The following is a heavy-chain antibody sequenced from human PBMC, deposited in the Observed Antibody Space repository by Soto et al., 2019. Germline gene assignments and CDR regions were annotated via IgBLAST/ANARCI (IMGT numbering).Heavy chain of an antibody. CDR3: ARVGYCLGNNCSSDRWFDS. Sequence: SETLSINAKIGSAAINGHYCSCVRQPPGKALEWIGYIYYSGTTDYNPSLKSRVTISLDTSKTQFSLKLSSVTAADTAVYYCARVGYCLGNNCSSDRWFDSWGHGTLVTVS. CDR1: SAAINGHY. J-gene: IGHJ5*01. D-gene: IGHD2-15*01. CDR2: IYYSGTT. V-gene: IGHV4-59*11.